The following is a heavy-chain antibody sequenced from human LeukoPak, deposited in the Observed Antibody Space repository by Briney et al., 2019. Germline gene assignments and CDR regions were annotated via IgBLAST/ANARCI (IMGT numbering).Heavy chain of an antibody. CDR2: IYYSGGT. Sequence: SETLSLTCTVSGGSISSGGYYWSWIRQHPGKGLEWIGYIYYSGGTYYNPSLKSRVTISVDTSKNQFSLKLSSVTAADTAVYYCARDSKRYYDSSGYFYYYGMDVWGQGTTVTVSS. D-gene: IGHD3-22*01. V-gene: IGHV4-31*03. J-gene: IGHJ6*02. CDR1: GGSISSGGYY. CDR3: ARDSKRYYDSSGYFYYYGMDV.